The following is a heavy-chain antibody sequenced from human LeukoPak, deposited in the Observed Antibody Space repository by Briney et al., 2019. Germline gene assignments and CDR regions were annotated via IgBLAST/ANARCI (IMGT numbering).Heavy chain of an antibody. CDR1: GFTFSSYS. V-gene: IGHV3-48*01. J-gene: IGHJ4*02. CDR2: ISSSSSTT. D-gene: IGHD1-26*01. Sequence: GGSLRLSCAASGFTFSSYSMNWVRQAPGKGLEWVSYISSSSSTTYYADSVKGRFTISRDNSKNTLYLQMNSLRAEDTAVYYCAKCIVGATAPFDYWGQGTLVTVSS. CDR3: AKCIVGATAPFDY.